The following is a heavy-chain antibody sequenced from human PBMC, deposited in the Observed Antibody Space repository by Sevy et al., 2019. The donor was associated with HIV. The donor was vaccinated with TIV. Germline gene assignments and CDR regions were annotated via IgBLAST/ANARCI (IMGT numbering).Heavy chain of an antibody. J-gene: IGHJ5*02. CDR3: AREGTKGVWFDP. V-gene: IGHV4-31*03. Sequence: SETLSLTCTVSGGSINSGDYYWSWIRQHPEKGLAWIGYIFHTGSTYYNRSFKSRATISVDTSKNQFSLKLSLMTAADTAVYYCAREGTKGVWFDPWGQGTLVTVSS. CDR1: GGSINSGDYY. D-gene: IGHD3-16*01. CDR2: IFHTGST.